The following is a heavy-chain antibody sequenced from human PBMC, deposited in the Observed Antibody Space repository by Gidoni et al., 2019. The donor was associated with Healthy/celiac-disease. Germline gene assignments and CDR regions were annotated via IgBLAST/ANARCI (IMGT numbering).Heavy chain of an antibody. CDR1: GSRLTSYW. J-gene: IGHJ6*02. V-gene: IGHV5-51*01. Sequence: EVQLVQSGEEVKKPGESLKISCQGSGSRLTSYWIGWVRQMPGKGLEWKGIRYPGDSDTRYSPSFQGQVTISADKSISTAYLQWSSLKASDTAMYYCARHGAKGVGAATSYYSYGMDVWGQGTTVTVSS. D-gene: IGHD2-15*01. CDR2: RYPGDSDT. CDR3: ARHGAKGVGAATSYYSYGMDV.